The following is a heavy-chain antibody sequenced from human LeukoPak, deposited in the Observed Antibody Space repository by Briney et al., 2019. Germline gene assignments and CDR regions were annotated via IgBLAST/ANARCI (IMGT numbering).Heavy chain of an antibody. CDR1: GFTFDDYA. CDR3: AKDLRRYCSSTSCYEFDY. CDR2: ISWNSGSI. V-gene: IGHV3-9*01. Sequence: PGGSLRLSCAASGFTFDDYAMHWVRQAPGKGLEWVSGISWNSGSIGYADSVKGRFTISRDNAKNSLYLQMNGLRAEDTALYYCAKDLRRYCSSTSCYEFDYWGQGTLVTVSS. J-gene: IGHJ4*02. D-gene: IGHD2-2*01.